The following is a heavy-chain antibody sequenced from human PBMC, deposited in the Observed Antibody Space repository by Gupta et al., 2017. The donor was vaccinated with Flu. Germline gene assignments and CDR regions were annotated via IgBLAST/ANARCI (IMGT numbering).Heavy chain of an antibody. CDR1: GFTFGDYA. V-gene: IGHV3-49*04. J-gene: IGHJ6*02. Sequence: EVQLVESGGGLVQPGRSLRLSCTASGFTFGDYAMSWVRQAPGKGLEWVGFIRSKAYGGTTEYAASVKGRFTISRDDSKSIAYLQMNSLKTEDTAVYYCTSLNCTNGVCYGYYYGMDVWGQGTTVTVSS. CDR3: TSLNCTNGVCYGYYYGMDV. CDR2: IRSKAYGGTT. D-gene: IGHD2-8*01.